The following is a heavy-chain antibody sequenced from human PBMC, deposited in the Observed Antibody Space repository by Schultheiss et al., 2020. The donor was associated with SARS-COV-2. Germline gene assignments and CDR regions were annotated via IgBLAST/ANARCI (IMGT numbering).Heavy chain of an antibody. J-gene: IGHJ4*02. CDR3: ARIPGVYDFWSGYFV. CDR2: ISGSGGSI. Sequence: GGSLRLSCAASGFTFSSYAMSWVRQAPGKGLEWVSAISGSGGSIYYADSVKGRFTISRDNAKNSLYLQMNSLRAEDTAVYYCARIPGVYDFWSGYFVWGQGTLVTVSS. CDR1: GFTFSSYA. V-gene: IGHV3-23*01. D-gene: IGHD3-3*01.